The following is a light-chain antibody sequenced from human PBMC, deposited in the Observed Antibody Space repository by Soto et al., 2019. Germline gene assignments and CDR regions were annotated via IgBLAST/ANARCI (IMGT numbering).Light chain of an antibody. CDR3: QQRSNWLRT. V-gene: IGKV3-11*01. Sequence: EIVLPQSPATLSLSPGERATLSCRASQSVSSYLAWYQQKPGQAPRLLIYDASNRATGIPARFSGSGSGTDFTLTISSLEPEDFAVYYCQQRSNWLRTFGQGTRWIS. CDR1: QSVSSY. J-gene: IGKJ1*01. CDR2: DAS.